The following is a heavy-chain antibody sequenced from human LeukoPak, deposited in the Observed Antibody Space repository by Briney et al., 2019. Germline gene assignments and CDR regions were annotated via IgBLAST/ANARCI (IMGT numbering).Heavy chain of an antibody. D-gene: IGHD6-6*01. CDR1: GGTFSIYA. V-gene: IGHV1-69*13. CDR3: ARDGYSSSSFTPFDY. CDR2: IIPIFGTA. Sequence: ASVKVSCKASGGTFSIYAISWVRQAPGQGLEWMGGIIPIFGTANYAQKFQGRVTITADESTSTAYMELSSLRSEDTAVYYCARDGYSSSSFTPFDYWGRGTLVTVSS. J-gene: IGHJ4*02.